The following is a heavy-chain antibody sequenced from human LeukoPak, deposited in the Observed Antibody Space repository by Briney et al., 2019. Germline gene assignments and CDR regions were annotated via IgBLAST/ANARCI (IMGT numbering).Heavy chain of an antibody. CDR3: ARDRNYYDSSGPPYYYSALDV. J-gene: IGHJ6*02. CDR2: IYHSGNT. CDR1: GGSISSYY. D-gene: IGHD3-22*01. V-gene: IGHV4-59*01. Sequence: SETLSLTCTVSGGSISSYYWSWIRQPPGKGLEWIGYIYHSGNTYYNPSLKSRVTISIHNSKNQFSLKVNSVTAADMAVYYCARDRNYYDSSGPPYYYSALDVWGQGTTVTASS.